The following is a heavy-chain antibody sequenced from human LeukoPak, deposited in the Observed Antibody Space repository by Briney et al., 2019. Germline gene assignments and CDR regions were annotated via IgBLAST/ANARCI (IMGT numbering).Heavy chain of an antibody. Sequence: GESLKISCKTSGYSFTSYWIHWVRQMPGKELEWMGSIYPGNSDTRYSPSFQGHVTISADSSSSTAYLQWSSLKASDTAMYYCVRRGGGATNRWFDPWGRGTLVTVSS. CDR2: IYPGNSDT. J-gene: IGHJ5*02. D-gene: IGHD1-26*01. CDR1: GYSFTSYW. CDR3: VRRGGGATNRWFDP. V-gene: IGHV5-78*01.